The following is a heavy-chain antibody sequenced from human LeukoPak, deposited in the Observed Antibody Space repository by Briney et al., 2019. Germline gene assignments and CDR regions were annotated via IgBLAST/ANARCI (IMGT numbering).Heavy chain of an antibody. D-gene: IGHD4-17*01. J-gene: IGHJ3*02. V-gene: IGHV3-9*01. CDR3: AKDIGGDYRVYAFDI. Sequence: SLRLSCAASGFTFDDYAMHWVRQAPGKGLEWVSGISWNSGSIGYADSVKGRFTISRDNAKNSLYLQMNSLRAEDTALYYCAKDIGGDYRVYAFDIWGQGTMVTVSS. CDR1: GFTFDDYA. CDR2: ISWNSGSI.